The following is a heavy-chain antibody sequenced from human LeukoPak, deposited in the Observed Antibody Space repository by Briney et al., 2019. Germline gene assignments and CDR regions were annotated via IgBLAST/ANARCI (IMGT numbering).Heavy chain of an antibody. V-gene: IGHV4-34*01. CDR1: GGSFSGYY. Sequence: SETLSLTCAVYGGSFSGYYWSWIRQPPGKGLEWIGEINHRGSTNYNPSLKSRVTISVDTSKNQFSLKLSSVTAADTAVYYCARVGLWFGADYWGQGTLVTVSS. D-gene: IGHD3-10*01. CDR3: ARVGLWFGADY. J-gene: IGHJ4*02. CDR2: INHRGST.